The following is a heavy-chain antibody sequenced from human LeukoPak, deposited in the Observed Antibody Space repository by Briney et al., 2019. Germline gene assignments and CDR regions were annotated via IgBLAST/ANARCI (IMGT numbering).Heavy chain of an antibody. D-gene: IGHD3-10*01. CDR1: GYSFTSYW. CDR3: ARVRRYYGSGSYYWFDP. J-gene: IGHJ5*02. CDR2: IYPGDSDT. Sequence: GESLKISCKGSGYSFTSYWIGWVRQMPGKGLEWMGIIYPGDSDTRYSPSFQGQVTISADKSISTAYLQWSSLKASDTAMYYCARVRRYYGSGSYYWFDPWGQGTLVTVSS. V-gene: IGHV5-51*01.